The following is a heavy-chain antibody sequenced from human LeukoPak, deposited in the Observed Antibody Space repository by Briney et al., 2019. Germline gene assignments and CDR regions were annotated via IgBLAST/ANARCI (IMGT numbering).Heavy chain of an antibody. CDR2: IKEDGSAE. CDR1: GFTFSTSW. Sequence: PGGSLRLSCAASGFTFSTSWMSWVRQAPEKGLEWVGCIKEDGSAEYYVDSVKGRFTISRDNARNSLYLQMHSLRVDDTGVYYCARDVGPNTNDYWGQGTLATVSS. CDR3: ARDVGPNTNDY. D-gene: IGHD1-26*01. V-gene: IGHV3-7*01. J-gene: IGHJ4*02.